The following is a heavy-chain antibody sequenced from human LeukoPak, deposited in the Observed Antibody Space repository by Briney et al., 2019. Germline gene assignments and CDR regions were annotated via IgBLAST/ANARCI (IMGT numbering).Heavy chain of an antibody. J-gene: IGHJ4*02. CDR3: GRNPDS. Sequence: GGSLRLSCAASGFIFSTYWMNSGRQSPGKGLAWVGGISGDGSERDYVDSVRGRFTSSRDNGKNSLYLQMTRLTTEDTALYYCGRNPDSWGQRNVVTVSS. V-gene: IGHV3-7*04. CDR2: ISGDGSER. CDR1: GFIFSTYW.